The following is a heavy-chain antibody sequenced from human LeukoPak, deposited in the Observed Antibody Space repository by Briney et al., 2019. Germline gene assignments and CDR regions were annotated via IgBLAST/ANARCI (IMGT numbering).Heavy chain of an antibody. D-gene: IGHD3-22*01. CDR1: GYTFTSYD. CDR3: SRETPDRHDKIEN. J-gene: IGHJ1*01. Sequence: ASVKVSCKASGYTFTSYDINWVRQATGQGLEWMGWMNPNSGNTGYAQKFQGRVTMTRNTSISTAYMELSSLRSEDTAVYYCSRETPDRHDKIENWGQGTLVTVSS. V-gene: IGHV1-8*01. CDR2: MNPNSGNT.